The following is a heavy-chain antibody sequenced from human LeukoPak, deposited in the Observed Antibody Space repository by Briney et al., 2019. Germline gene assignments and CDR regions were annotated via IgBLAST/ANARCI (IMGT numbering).Heavy chain of an antibody. CDR2: INHSGST. CDR3: ARGASYSRGYYYYYMDV. Sequence: SETLSLTCAVYGGSFSGYYWSWIRQPPGKGLEWIGEINHSGSTNYNPSLQSRATISVDTSKNQFSLPLSSVTAADTAVYYCARGASYSRGYYYYYMDVWGKGTTVTVSS. D-gene: IGHD6-13*01. J-gene: IGHJ6*03. V-gene: IGHV4-34*01. CDR1: GGSFSGYY.